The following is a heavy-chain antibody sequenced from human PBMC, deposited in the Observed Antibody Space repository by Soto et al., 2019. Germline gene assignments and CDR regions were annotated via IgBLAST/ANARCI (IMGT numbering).Heavy chain of an antibody. J-gene: IGHJ5*02. CDR1: GYSFSDSA. CDR2: VADKKENYVT. D-gene: IGHD1-26*01. CDR3: SKYSGISSTLPAA. Sequence: PGGSLRLSCVASGYSFSDSAIHWVRQASGKGLEWVGRVADKKENYVTTYGASVQGRFSLSRDDSKNTAFLLMNSLKTEDTAIYYCSKYSGISSTLPAALGQGTLVTVSS. V-gene: IGHV3-73*01.